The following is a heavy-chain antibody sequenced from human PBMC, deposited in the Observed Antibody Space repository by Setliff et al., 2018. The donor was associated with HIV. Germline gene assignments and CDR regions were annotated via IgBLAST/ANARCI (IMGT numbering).Heavy chain of an antibody. CDR1: GFTFSRSG. V-gene: IGHV3-30*18. D-gene: IGHD3-10*01. CDR3: AKDRGISWEFLDY. Sequence: LRLSCAASGFTFSRSGMHWVRQAPGKGLDWVSLISYDGTNTYYADSVKGRFTISRDNSKNTLYLQMDSLRAEDTAVYYCAKDRGISWEFLDYWGQGALVTVSS. J-gene: IGHJ4*02. CDR2: ISYDGTNT.